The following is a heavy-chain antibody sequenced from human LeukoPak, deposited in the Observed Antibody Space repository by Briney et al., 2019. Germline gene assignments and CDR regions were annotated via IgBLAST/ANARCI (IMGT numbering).Heavy chain of an antibody. CDR3: ATLYYYDSSGYYRN. D-gene: IGHD3-22*01. J-gene: IGHJ4*02. CDR2: IIPIFGTA. CDR1: GGTFISYA. Sequence: GASVKVSCKASGGTFISYAISWVRQPPGQGLDCMGVIIPIFGTANYAQKFQGRVTITADESTSTAYMELSSLRPEDTAVYYCATLYYYDSSGYYRNWGQGTLVTVSS. V-gene: IGHV1-69*13.